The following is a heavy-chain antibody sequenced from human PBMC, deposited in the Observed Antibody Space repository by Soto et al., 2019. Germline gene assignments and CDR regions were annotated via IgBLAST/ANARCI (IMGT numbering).Heavy chain of an antibody. Sequence: GESLKISCKCSGYSFTSYWIGWVRQMPGKGLEWMGIIYPGDSDTRYSPSFQGQVTISADKSISTAYLQWSSLKASDTAMYYCSISVPIKTMRISYYYYMDVWGKGTTVTFSS. D-gene: IGHD3-10*01. CDR1: GYSFTSYW. J-gene: IGHJ6*03. V-gene: IGHV5-51*01. CDR2: IYPGDSDT. CDR3: SISVPIKTMRISYYYYMDV.